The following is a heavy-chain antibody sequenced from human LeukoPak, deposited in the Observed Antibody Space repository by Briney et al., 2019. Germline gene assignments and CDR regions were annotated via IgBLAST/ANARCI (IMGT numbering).Heavy chain of an antibody. CDR1: GYSIGSGYY. V-gene: IGHV4-38-2*02. J-gene: IGHJ4*02. CDR3: ARAVLGYCSTSSCFDRGYHFDY. Sequence: PSETLSLTCTVSGYSIGSGYYWGWIRQPPGKGLEWLGSIYHSGSTYYNPSLKSRVTISVDTSNNQFSLNLSSVTAADTAVYYCARAVLGYCSTSSCFDRGYHFDYWGQGTLVTVSS. D-gene: IGHD2-2*01. CDR2: IYHSGST.